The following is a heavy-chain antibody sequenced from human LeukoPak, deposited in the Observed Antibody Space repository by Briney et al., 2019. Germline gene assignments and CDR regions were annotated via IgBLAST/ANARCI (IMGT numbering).Heavy chain of an antibody. V-gene: IGHV3-21*01. CDR2: ISSSSNSI. CDR3: AKDSRYFDTSGPR. Sequence: GGSLRLSCVASGFTFSSYTMHWVRQPPGKGLEWVSSISSSSNSIYYADSLKGRFTISRDNANNSLFLQMNSLRAEDTAVYFCAKDSRYFDTSGPRWGQGTLVTVSS. CDR1: GFTFSSYT. J-gene: IGHJ4*02. D-gene: IGHD3-22*01.